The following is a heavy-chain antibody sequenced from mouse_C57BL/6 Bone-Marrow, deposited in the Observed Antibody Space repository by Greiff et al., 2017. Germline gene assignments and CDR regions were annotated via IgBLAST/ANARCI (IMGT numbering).Heavy chain of an antibody. J-gene: IGHJ4*01. V-gene: IGHV6-6*01. Sequence: EVMLVESGGGLVQPGGSMKLSCAASGFTFSDAWMDWVRQSPEKGLEWVAEIRNKANNHATYYAESVKGRFTISRDDSKSSVYLQMNSLRAEDTGIYYCTRPNYYGSSYWTYYAMDYWGQGTSVTVSS. CDR3: TRPNYYGSSYWTYYAMDY. CDR1: GFTFSDAW. D-gene: IGHD1-1*01. CDR2: IRNKANNHAT.